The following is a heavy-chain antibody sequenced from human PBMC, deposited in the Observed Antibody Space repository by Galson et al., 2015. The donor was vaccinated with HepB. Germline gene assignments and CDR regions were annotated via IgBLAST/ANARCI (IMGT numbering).Heavy chain of an antibody. D-gene: IGHD3-3*01. V-gene: IGHV3-48*02. CDR1: GFTFSSYS. CDR2: ISSSSSTI. Sequence: SLRLSCAASGFTFSSYSMNWVRQAPGKGLEWVSYISSSSSTIYYADSVKGRFTISRDNAKNSLYLQMNSLRDEDTAVYYCERDPKPYYDFWSGHQTYYGMDVWGQGTTVTVSS. J-gene: IGHJ6*02. CDR3: ERDPKPYYDFWSGHQTYYGMDV.